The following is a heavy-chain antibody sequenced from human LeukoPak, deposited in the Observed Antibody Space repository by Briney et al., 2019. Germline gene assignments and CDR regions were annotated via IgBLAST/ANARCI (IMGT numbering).Heavy chain of an antibody. CDR2: INHSGST. CDR1: GGSFSGYY. Sequence: SETLSLTCAVYGGSFSGYYWSWIRQPPGKGLEWIGEINHSGSTNYNPSLKSRVTISVDTSKNQFSLKLSSVTAAGTAVYYCARASSLGRYNWFDPWGQGTLVTVSS. CDR3: ARASSLGRYNWFDP. V-gene: IGHV4-34*01. J-gene: IGHJ5*02.